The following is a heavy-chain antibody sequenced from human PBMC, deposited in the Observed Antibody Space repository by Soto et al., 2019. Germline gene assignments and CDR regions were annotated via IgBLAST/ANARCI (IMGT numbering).Heavy chain of an antibody. CDR2: IKSKTDGGTT. J-gene: IGHJ4*02. Sequence: PGGSLRLSCAASGFTFSNAWMSWVRQAPGKGLEWVGRIKSKTDGGTTDYAAPVKGRFTISRDDSKNTLYLQMNSLKTEDTAVYYCTTDFFSPPYCSSTSCYFDYWGQGTLVTVSS. D-gene: IGHD2-2*01. V-gene: IGHV3-15*01. CDR3: TTDFFSPPYCSSTSCYFDY. CDR1: GFTFSNAW.